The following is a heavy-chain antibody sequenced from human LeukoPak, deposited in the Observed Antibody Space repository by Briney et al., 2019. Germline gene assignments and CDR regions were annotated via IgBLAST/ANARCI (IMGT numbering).Heavy chain of an antibody. V-gene: IGHV1-8*01. CDR2: MNPNSGNT. CDR3: ARVWARYCSSTSCQAGY. CDR1: GYTFTSYD. Sequence: AASVKVSCKASGYTFTSYDINWVRQATGQGLEWMGWMNPNSGNTGYAQKFQGRVTMTRNTSISTAYMELSSLRSEDTAVYYCARVWARYCSSTSCQAGYWGQGTLVTVSS. J-gene: IGHJ4*02. D-gene: IGHD2-2*01.